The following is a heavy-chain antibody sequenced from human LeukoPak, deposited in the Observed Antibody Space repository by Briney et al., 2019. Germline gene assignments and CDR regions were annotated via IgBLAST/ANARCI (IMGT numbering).Heavy chain of an antibody. D-gene: IGHD3-16*02. Sequence: GGSLRLSCAASGFTFRSYWMSWVRQAPGKGLEWVANIKQDGSERYYVDSVKGRFTMSRDNAKNSLYLQMNSLRAEDTAVYYCARDSDNVWGTYLPRGFDYWGQGTLVTVSS. V-gene: IGHV3-7*01. CDR2: IKQDGSER. CDR3: ARDSDNVWGTYLPRGFDY. CDR1: GFTFRSYW. J-gene: IGHJ4*02.